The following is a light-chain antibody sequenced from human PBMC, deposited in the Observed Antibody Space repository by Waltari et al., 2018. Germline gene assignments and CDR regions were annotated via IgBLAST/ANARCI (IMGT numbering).Light chain of an antibody. CDR1: SGSIAGYY. J-gene: IGLJ2*01. Sequence: NFMLTQPHSVSESPGKTLTISCTRSSGSIAGYYVQRYQQRPGSAPPTVIYEDNERPSGVPDRFSGSIDRSSNSASLTISGLKTEDEADYHCQSYDSSGQVVFGGGTRLTVL. CDR2: EDN. V-gene: IGLV6-57*03. CDR3: QSYDSSGQVV.